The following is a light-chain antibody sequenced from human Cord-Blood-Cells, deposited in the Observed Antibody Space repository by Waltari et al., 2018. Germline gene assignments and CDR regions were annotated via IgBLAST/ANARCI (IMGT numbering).Light chain of an antibody. Sequence: QSALTQPASVSGSPGQSITISCTGTSSDVGSYNLASWYQQHPGKAPKLMIYEGSKRPSGVSNRFSGSKSGITASLTISGLQAEDEADYYCCSYAGSSTLFGGGTKLTVL. CDR3: CSYAGSSTL. CDR1: SSDVGSYNL. J-gene: IGLJ2*01. V-gene: IGLV2-23*01. CDR2: EGS.